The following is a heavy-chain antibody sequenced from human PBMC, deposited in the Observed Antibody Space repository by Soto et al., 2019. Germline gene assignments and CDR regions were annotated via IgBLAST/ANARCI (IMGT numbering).Heavy chain of an antibody. Sequence: SETLSLTCAVYGGSFSGYYWSWIRQPPGKGLEWIGEINHSGSTNYNPSLKSRVTISVDTSKNQFSLKLSSVTAADTAVYYCASTPSPYWFGESENEELDYWGQGTLVTVSS. V-gene: IGHV4-34*01. CDR3: ASTPSPYWFGESENEELDY. CDR2: INHSGST. CDR1: GGSFSGYY. J-gene: IGHJ4*02. D-gene: IGHD3-10*01.